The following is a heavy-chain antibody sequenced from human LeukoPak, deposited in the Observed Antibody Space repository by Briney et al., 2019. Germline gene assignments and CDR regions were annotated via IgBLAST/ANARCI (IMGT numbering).Heavy chain of an antibody. CDR2: INHSGST. V-gene: IGHV4-34*01. D-gene: IGHD6-13*01. Sequence: SETLSLTCAVYGGSFSGYYWSWIRQPPGKGLEWIGEINHSGSTKYNASLKSRVTISIDTSKNQFSLKLNSVTAADTAVYYCARICVVSVEQQLVRENAFDIWGQGTMVTVSS. CDR1: GGSFSGYY. J-gene: IGHJ3*02. CDR3: ARICVVSVEQQLVRENAFDI.